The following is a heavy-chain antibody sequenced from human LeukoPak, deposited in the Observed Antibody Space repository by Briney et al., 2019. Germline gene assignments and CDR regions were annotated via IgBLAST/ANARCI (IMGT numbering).Heavy chain of an antibody. CDR3: ARATYSSREVRAFDI. Sequence: SETLSLTCTVSGYSISSGYYWSWIRQPPGKGLEWIGEINHSGSTNYNPFLKSRVTISVDTSKNQFSLKLSSVTAADTAVYYCARATYSSREVRAFDIWGQGTMVTVSS. CDR1: GYSISSGYY. V-gene: IGHV4-38-2*02. CDR2: INHSGST. J-gene: IGHJ3*02. D-gene: IGHD6-13*01.